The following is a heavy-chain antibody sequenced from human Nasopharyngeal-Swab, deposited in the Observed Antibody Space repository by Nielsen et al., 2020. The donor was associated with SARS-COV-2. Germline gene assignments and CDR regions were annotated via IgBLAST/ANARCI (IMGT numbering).Heavy chain of an antibody. Sequence: SVKVSCKASGGTFSSYAISWVRQAPGQGLEWMGGVIPIFGTANYAQKFQGRVTITADESTSTAYMELSSLRSEDTAVYYCANTAMVISWFDPWGQGTLVTVSS. D-gene: IGHD5-18*01. CDR3: ANTAMVISWFDP. CDR1: GGTFSSYA. V-gene: IGHV1-69*13. J-gene: IGHJ5*02. CDR2: VIPIFGTA.